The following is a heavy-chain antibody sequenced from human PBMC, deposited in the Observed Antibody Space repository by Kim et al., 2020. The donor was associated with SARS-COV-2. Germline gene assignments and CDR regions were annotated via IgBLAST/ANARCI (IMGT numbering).Heavy chain of an antibody. CDR2: IYYSGIT. D-gene: IGHD6-19*01. V-gene: IGHV4-59*08. CDR3: AKLGDGIAVAG. CDR1: GGSISSYY. J-gene: IGHJ4*02. Sequence: SETLSLTCTVSGGSISSYYWSWIRQPPGKGLEWIGYIYYSGITNYNPSLKSRVTISVDTSKNQFSLNLSSVTAADTAVYYCAKLGDGIAVAGWGQGTLVT.